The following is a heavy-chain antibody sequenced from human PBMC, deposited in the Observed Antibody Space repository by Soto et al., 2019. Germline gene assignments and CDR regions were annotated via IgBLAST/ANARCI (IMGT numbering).Heavy chain of an antibody. V-gene: IGHV4-31*03. J-gene: IGHJ3*02. D-gene: IGHD3-10*01. Sequence: SETLSLTCTVSGGSISSGGYYWSWIRQHPGKGLEWIGYIYYSGSTYYNPSLKSRVTISVDTSKNQFSLKLSSVTAADTAVYYCARGDRLRVRGVTNSDAFDIWGQGTMVTVSS. CDR3: ARGDRLRVRGVTNSDAFDI. CDR2: IYYSGST. CDR1: GGSISSGGYY.